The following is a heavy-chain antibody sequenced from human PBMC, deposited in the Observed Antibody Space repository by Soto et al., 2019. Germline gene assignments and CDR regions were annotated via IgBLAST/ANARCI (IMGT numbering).Heavy chain of an antibody. J-gene: IGHJ4*02. D-gene: IGHD2-2*01. Sequence: ESGGGLVPPGGSLRLSCVASGFTFSSYWMTWVRQAPGKGLEWVANIKQDGSEKYYVDSVKGRFTISRDNAKNSLYLQMNSLRGEDTAVYYCATSRTHDYWGQGTLVTVSS. CDR3: ATSRTHDY. V-gene: IGHV3-7*02. CDR2: IKQDGSEK. CDR1: GFTFSSYW.